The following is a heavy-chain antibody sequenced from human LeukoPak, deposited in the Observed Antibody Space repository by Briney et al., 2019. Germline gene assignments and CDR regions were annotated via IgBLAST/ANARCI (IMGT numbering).Heavy chain of an antibody. Sequence: GGSLRLSCAASGFTFSDYSMNWVRQAPGKGLELISYIGIDSGNTNYANSVKGRFTISRDNSKNTLYLQMNSLRAEDTAVYYCARAHRYSSSWYDYWGQGTLVTVSS. CDR1: GFTFSDYS. D-gene: IGHD6-13*01. CDR2: IGIDSGNT. CDR3: ARAHRYSSSWYDY. J-gene: IGHJ4*02. V-gene: IGHV3-48*01.